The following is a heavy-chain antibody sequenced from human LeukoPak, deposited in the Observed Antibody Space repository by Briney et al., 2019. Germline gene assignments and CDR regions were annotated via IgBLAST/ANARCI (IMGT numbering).Heavy chain of an antibody. CDR3: TTYTRSRTFDY. V-gene: IGHV3-15*01. Sequence: GGSLRLSCAASAFTFGNAWMSWVRQVQGKGMEWVGHMKSKTDGGPTDYPAPVKGRVTISRGDSKNTQYLQMSSLKTEDTAVYYCTTYTRSRTFDYWGQGTLVTVSS. CDR2: MKSKTDGGPT. CDR1: AFTFGNAW. D-gene: IGHD2-2*02. J-gene: IGHJ4*02.